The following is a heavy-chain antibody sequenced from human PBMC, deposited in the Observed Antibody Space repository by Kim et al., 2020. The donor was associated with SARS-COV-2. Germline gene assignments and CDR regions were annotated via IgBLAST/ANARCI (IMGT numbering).Heavy chain of an antibody. CDR1: GYTFTADH. J-gene: IGHJ6*02. CDR3: ARVVGSYSFAMDV. CDR2: ISPNKGDT. Sequence: ASVKVSCKASGYTFTADHLHWVRQAPGRGLEWMGRISPNKGDTYYAQNFQGRVTMTRDTSISTAYLELSRLRFDDTAVYYCARVVGSYSFAMDVWGQGTTVTVPS. V-gene: IGHV1-2*06. D-gene: IGHD2-15*01.